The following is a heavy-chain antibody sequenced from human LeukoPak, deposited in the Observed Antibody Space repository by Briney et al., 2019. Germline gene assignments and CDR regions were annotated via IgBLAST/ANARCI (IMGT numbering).Heavy chain of an antibody. CDR1: GYSISSGYY. J-gene: IGHJ5*02. V-gene: IGHV4-38-2*01. D-gene: IGHD2-2*01. CDR3: ARHIPTIVVVPAARFDP. Sequence: SETLSLTSAVSGYSISSGYYWGWIRQPPGKGLEWIGSIYHSGSTYYNPSLKSRVTISVDTSKNQFSLKLSSVTAADTAVYYCARHIPTIVVVPAARFDPWGQGTLVTVSS. CDR2: IYHSGST.